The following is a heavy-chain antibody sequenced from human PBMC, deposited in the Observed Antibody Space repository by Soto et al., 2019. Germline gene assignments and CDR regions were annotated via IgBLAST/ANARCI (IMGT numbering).Heavy chain of an antibody. CDR3: ARSTYYEYFQH. J-gene: IGHJ1*01. CDR1: GGSISSYY. D-gene: IGHD1-26*01. Sequence: SETLSLTCTVSGGSISSYYWSWIRQPPGKGLEWIAYIYHSGSTNYNPSLKSRVTISVDTSRDQFSLKLSSVTPADTAIYYGARSTYYEYFQHWGQGALVTVSS. V-gene: IGHV4-59*01. CDR2: IYHSGST.